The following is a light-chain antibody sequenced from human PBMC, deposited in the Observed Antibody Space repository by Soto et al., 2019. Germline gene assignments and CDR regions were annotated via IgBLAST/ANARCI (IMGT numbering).Light chain of an antibody. Sequence: EIDMTHSQGTLSFSPLERATLYCGSIQRVSNSYLAWYQQKPGQAPRLLIYDASTRATGIPDRFSGSGSGTEFTLTISSLQSEDFAVYYCQHYNNWPPWTFGQGTKVDI. CDR1: QRVSNSY. V-gene: IGKV3D-15*01. CDR3: QHYNNWPPWT. CDR2: DAS. J-gene: IGKJ1*01.